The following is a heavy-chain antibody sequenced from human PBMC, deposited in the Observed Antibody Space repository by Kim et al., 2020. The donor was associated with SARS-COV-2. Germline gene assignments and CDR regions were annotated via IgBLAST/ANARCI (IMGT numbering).Heavy chain of an antibody. J-gene: IGHJ5*01. Sequence: GGSLRLSCAASGFNFSHYDMHWVRQAPGKGLEWLTLISYDGSKTKYADSVRGLFTVSRDNLKSTLFWHMKNWDLVDTPVFSCPKGYLRANYLEPRFNSWG. CDR2: ISYDGSKT. D-gene: IGHD3-3*01. CDR1: GFNFSHYD. CDR3: PKGYLRANYLEPRFNS. V-gene: IGHV3-30*18.